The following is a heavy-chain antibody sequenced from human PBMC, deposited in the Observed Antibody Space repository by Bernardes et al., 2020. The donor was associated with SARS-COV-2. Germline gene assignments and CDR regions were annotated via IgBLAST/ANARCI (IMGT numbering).Heavy chain of an antibody. CDR2: ISSSGSTI. V-gene: IGHV3-48*03. CDR3: TRDIGGGSSY. Sequence: GGSLRLSCAASGFTFSSYEMNWVRQAPGKGLEWVSYISSSGSTIYYADSVKGRFTISRDNAKNSLYLQMNSLRAEDTAVYYCTRDIGGGSSYWGQGALVTVSS. CDR1: GFTFSSYE. J-gene: IGHJ4*02. D-gene: IGHD2-15*01.